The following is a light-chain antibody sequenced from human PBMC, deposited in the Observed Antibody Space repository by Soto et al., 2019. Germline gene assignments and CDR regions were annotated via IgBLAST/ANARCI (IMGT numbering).Light chain of an antibody. Sequence: EIVLTQSPATLSLSPGERATLSCRASQSISYNLAWYQQKPGQAPRLLIYDASNRATGVPARFSGSGSGTDFTLSISCLEPEDFAVYYCQQRGDWPLYTFGQGSRLEIK. CDR1: QSISYN. J-gene: IGKJ2*01. V-gene: IGKV3-11*01. CDR2: DAS. CDR3: QQRGDWPLYT.